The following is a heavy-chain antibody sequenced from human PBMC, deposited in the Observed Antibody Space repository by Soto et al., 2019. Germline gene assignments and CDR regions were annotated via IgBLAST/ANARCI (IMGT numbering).Heavy chain of an antibody. V-gene: IGHV3-30*03. Sequence: QVQLVESGGGVVQPGRSLRLSCAASGFTFSSYGMHWVRQAPGKGLEWVAVISYDGSNKHYADSVKGRFTISRDNPKNTLYLQMNSLRAEDTAVYYCARSPYSVSYLAYFDYWCQGTLVTVTS. CDR3: ARSPYSVSYLAYFDY. CDR1: GFTFSSYG. D-gene: IGHD1-26*01. CDR2: ISYDGSNK. J-gene: IGHJ4*02.